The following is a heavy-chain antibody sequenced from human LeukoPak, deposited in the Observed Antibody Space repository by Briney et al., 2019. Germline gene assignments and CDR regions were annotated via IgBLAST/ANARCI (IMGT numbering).Heavy chain of an antibody. CDR2: INHSGST. D-gene: IGHD3-22*01. CDR1: GDSISYFY. Sequence: KPSETLSLTCSVSGDSISYFYWSWIRQAAGKGLEWIGEINHSGSTNYNPSLKSRVTISVDTSKNQFSLKLSSVTAADTAVYYCARLTASSGFLRLVLRSADWYFDLWGRGTLVTVSS. CDR3: ARLTASSGFLRLVLRSADWYFDL. V-gene: IGHV4-34*01. J-gene: IGHJ2*01.